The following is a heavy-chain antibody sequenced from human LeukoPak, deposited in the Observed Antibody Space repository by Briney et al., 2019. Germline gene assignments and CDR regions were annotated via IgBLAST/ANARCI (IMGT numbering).Heavy chain of an antibody. CDR2: IYYRGST. D-gene: IGHD6-19*01. Sequence: SETLSLTCTVSGGSISSYYWSWIRQPPGKGLEWIGYIYYRGSTNYNPSLKSRVTISVDTSKNQFSLKLSSVTAADTAVYYCARIAVAGTDWFDPWGQGTLVTLSS. V-gene: IGHV4-59*01. CDR3: ARIAVAGTDWFDP. J-gene: IGHJ5*02. CDR1: GGSISSYY.